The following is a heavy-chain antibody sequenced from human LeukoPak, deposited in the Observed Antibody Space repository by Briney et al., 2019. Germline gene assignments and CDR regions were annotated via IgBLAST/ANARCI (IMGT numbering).Heavy chain of an antibody. D-gene: IGHD6-25*01. Sequence: PSETLSLTCAVYGGSFNGYYWIWIRQPPGKGLEWIGEINHSGSTDYNPSLKSRVTISVDTSKNQFSLKLNSVTAADTAVYYCARGQLRLSNWGQGSLVIVSS. CDR2: INHSGST. J-gene: IGHJ4*02. CDR1: GGSFNGYY. V-gene: IGHV4-34*01. CDR3: ARGQLRLSN.